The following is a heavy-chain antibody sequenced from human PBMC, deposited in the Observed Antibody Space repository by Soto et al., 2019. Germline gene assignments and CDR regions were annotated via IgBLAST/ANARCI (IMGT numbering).Heavy chain of an antibody. J-gene: IGHJ6*02. CDR3: SRVKYYDILTGFYTIFWAPVSYYYYYGMDV. Sequence: GASVKVSCKASGYTFTSYYMHWVRQAPGQGLEWMGIINPSGGSTSYAQKFQGRVNITRDTSTSTVYMELSSMRSEDKAVNFCSRVKYYDILTGFYTIFWAPVSYYYYYGMDVWGQGTTVTVSS. D-gene: IGHD3-9*01. V-gene: IGHV1-46*03. CDR1: GYTFTSYY. CDR2: INPSGGST.